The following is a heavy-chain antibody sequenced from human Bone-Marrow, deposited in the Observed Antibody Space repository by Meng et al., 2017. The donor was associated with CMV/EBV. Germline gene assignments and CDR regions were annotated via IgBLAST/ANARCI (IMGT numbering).Heavy chain of an antibody. D-gene: IGHD2-2*03. CDR2: IRSKAYGGTT. CDR1: GFTFGDYA. Sequence: GESLKISCTASGFTFGDYAMSWVRQAPGKGLEWVGFIRSKAYGGTTEYAASVKGRFTISRDDSKSIAYLQMNSLKTEDTAVYYCTRDSLGLGMYYFDYWGQGKLVTVSS. CDR3: TRDSLGLGMYYFDY. V-gene: IGHV3-49*04. J-gene: IGHJ4*02.